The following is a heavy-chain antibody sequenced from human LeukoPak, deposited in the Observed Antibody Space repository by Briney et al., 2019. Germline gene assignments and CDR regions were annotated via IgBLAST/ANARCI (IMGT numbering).Heavy chain of an antibody. V-gene: IGHV3-23*01. J-gene: IGHJ4*02. D-gene: IGHD3-22*01. CDR3: AKDLSGYYPRGFLFDY. CDR1: GFTFSSYA. CDR2: ISGSGGST. Sequence: GGSLRLSCAASGFTFSSYAMSWVRQAPGKGLEWVSAISGSGGSTYYADSVKGRFTISRDNSKNTLYLQMNSLRAEDTAVYYCAKDLSGYYPRGFLFDYWGQGTLVTVSS.